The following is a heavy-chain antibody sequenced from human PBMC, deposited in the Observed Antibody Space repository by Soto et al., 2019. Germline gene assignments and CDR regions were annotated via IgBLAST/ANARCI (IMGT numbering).Heavy chain of an antibody. Sequence: GSLRLSCAASGFTFSIYSMNWVRQAPGKGLEWVSYISSGSNTIYYADSVKGRFTISRDNAKNSLYLQMNSLRAEDTAVYYCARGRESVDTAMAVPEDVWGKGTTVTVSS. CDR2: ISSGSNTI. V-gene: IGHV3-48*04. CDR1: GFTFSIYS. J-gene: IGHJ6*04. D-gene: IGHD5-18*01. CDR3: ARGRESVDTAMAVPEDV.